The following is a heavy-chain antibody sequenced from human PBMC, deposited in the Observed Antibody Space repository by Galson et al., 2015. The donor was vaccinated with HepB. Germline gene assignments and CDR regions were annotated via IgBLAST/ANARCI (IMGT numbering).Heavy chain of an antibody. CDR3: AREGAAAGSRAYYFDY. D-gene: IGHD6-13*01. Sequence: TLSLTCTVSGGSISSGSYYWSWIRQPAGKGLEWIGRIYTSGSTNYNPSLKSRVTMSVDTSKNQFSLKLSSVTAADTAAYYCAREGAAAGSRAYYFDYWGQGTLVTVSS. CDR1: GGSISSGSYY. V-gene: IGHV4-61*02. CDR2: IYTSGST. J-gene: IGHJ4*02.